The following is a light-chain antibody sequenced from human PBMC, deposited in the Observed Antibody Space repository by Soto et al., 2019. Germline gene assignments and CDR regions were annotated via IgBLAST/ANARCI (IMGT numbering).Light chain of an antibody. J-gene: IGKJ4*01. CDR2: DTS. V-gene: IGKV3D-11*02. CDR1: QSVRNY. CDR3: QQRSSWYPVS. Sequence: EIVLTQSPATLSLSPGERAILSCRASQSVRNYLAWYQQKPGQAPRLLIYDTSNRATGIPARFSGSGYGTDFTITISSLEPEDVAVSFCQQRSSWYPVSFGGGSKVEIK.